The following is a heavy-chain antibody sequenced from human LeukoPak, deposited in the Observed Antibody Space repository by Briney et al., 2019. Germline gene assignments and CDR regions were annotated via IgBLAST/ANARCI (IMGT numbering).Heavy chain of an antibody. CDR3: AREDDYGPGYFDL. J-gene: IGHJ2*01. D-gene: IGHD4/OR15-4a*01. CDR1: GFTFSSYS. V-gene: IGHV3-21*01. CDR2: ISSSSSYI. Sequence: GGSLRLSCAASGFTFSSYSMNWVRQALGKGLELVSSISSSSSYIYYADSVKGRFTISRDNAKNSLYLQMNSLRAEDTAVYYCAREDDYGPGYFDLWGRGTLVTVSS.